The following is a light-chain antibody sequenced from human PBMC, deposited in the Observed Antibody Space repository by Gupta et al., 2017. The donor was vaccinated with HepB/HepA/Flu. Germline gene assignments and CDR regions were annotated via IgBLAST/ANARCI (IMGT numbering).Light chain of an antibody. Sequence: QSALTQPASVSGSPGQSITISCTGTSSNIGDYNYVSWYQQHPGKAPKLLIYGVTHRPSGVSNRFSGPKSGNTASLTISEFQAEDEADYYCTSYTGSCAPVVFGGGTKVTVL. V-gene: IGLV2-14*03. CDR3: TSYTGSCAPVV. CDR1: SSNIGDYNY. CDR2: GVT. J-gene: IGLJ2*01.